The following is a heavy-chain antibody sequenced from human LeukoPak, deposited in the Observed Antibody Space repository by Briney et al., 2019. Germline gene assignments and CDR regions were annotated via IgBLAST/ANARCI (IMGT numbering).Heavy chain of an antibody. CDR1: GGSISSGDYY. V-gene: IGHV4-30-4*01. CDR3: ARGVRNRDDAFDI. Sequence: SETLSLTCIVSGGSISSGDYYWSWIRQPPGKGLEWIGYIYYSGSTYYNPSLKSRVTISVDTSKNQFSLKLSSVTAADTAVYYCARGVRNRDDAFDIWGQGTMVTVSS. D-gene: IGHD2/OR15-2a*01. CDR2: IYYSGST. J-gene: IGHJ3*02.